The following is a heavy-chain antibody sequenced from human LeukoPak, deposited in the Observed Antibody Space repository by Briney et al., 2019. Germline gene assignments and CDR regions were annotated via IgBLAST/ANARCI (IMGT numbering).Heavy chain of an antibody. J-gene: IGHJ4*02. V-gene: IGHV3-74*01. CDR1: GFTFSSYW. CDR2: INSDGSTT. Sequence: GGSLRLSCAASGFTFSSYWMHWVRQGPGKGLVWVSRINSDGSTTNYADSVKGRFTISRDNAKNTLYLQMNSVRVEDTAVYYCASGNGGSFPPHFDYWGQGTLVPVSS. D-gene: IGHD2-15*01. CDR3: ASGNGGSFPPHFDY.